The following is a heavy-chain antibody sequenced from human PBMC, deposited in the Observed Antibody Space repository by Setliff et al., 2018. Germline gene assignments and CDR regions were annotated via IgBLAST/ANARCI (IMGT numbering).Heavy chain of an antibody. D-gene: IGHD1-26*01. CDR3: ARDRGSGSYFLRYFDY. V-gene: IGHV3-48*01. Sequence: GGSLRLSCAASGFTFSSYSMNWVRQAPGKGLEWVSYISSSSSTIYYADSVKSRFTISRDNAKNSLYPQMNSLRAEDTAVYYCARDRGSGSYFLRYFDYWGQGTLVTVSS. CDR2: ISSSSSTI. CDR1: GFTFSSYS. J-gene: IGHJ4*02.